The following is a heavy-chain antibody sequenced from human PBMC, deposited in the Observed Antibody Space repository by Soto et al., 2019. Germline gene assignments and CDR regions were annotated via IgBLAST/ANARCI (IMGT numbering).Heavy chain of an antibody. CDR1: GYTFTSYD. V-gene: IGHV1-8*01. J-gene: IGHJ6*03. D-gene: IGHD3-3*01. Sequence: ASVKVSCKASGYTFTSYDINWVRQATGQGLEWMGWMNPNSGNTGYAQKFQGRVTMTRNTSISTAYMELSSLRSEDTAVYYCARKPGFNGPDLEWLLWHYYYMDVWGKGTTVTVSS. CDR3: ARKPGFNGPDLEWLLWHYYYMDV. CDR2: MNPNSGNT.